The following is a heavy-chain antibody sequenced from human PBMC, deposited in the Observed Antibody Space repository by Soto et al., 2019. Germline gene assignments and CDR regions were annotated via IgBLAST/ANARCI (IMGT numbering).Heavy chain of an antibody. V-gene: IGHV1-69*01. J-gene: IGHJ6*02. Sequence: QVQLVQSGAEVKKPGSSVKVSCKASGGTFSSYAISWVRQAPGRGLEWMGGIIPIFGTANYAQKFQGRVTITADESTSTAYMELSSLRSEDTAVYYCARDHCSGGSCYPYYYYGMDVWGQGTTVTVSS. CDR3: ARDHCSGGSCYPYYYYGMDV. D-gene: IGHD2-15*01. CDR1: GGTFSSYA. CDR2: IIPIFGTA.